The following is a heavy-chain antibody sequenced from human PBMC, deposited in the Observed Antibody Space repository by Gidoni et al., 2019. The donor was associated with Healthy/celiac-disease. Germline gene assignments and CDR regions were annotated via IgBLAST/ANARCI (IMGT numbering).Heavy chain of an antibody. Sequence: QVQLVESGGGVVQPGRSLRLSCAASGFTFRSYGMHWVRQAPGKGLEWVAVISYDGSNKYYADSVKGRFTISRDNSKNTLYLQMNSLRAEDTAVYYCAKDRDPRRSFPPIVVVPAARVGWFDPWGQGTLVTVSS. CDR2: ISYDGSNK. CDR1: GFTFRSYG. CDR3: AKDRDPRRSFPPIVVVPAARVGWFDP. V-gene: IGHV3-30*18. D-gene: IGHD2-2*01. J-gene: IGHJ5*02.